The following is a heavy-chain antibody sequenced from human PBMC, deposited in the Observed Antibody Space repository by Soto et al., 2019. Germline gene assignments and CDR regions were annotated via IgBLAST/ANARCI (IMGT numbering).Heavy chain of an antibody. V-gene: IGHV4-59*01. CDR2: IYYSGRT. D-gene: IGHD2-15*01. J-gene: IGHJ4*02. Sequence: WTWIRQPPGKGLEYIGYIYYSGRTYYNPSLKSRVTISVDTSKNQFSLKLSSVTAADTAVYYCARGHLGITTTGTWYDFDYWGQETLVTVSS. CDR3: ARGHLGITTTGTWYDFDY.